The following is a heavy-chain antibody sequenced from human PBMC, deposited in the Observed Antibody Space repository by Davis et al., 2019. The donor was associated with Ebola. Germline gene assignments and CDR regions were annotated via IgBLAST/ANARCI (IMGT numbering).Heavy chain of an antibody. V-gene: IGHV4-34*01. CDR1: GGSFSGYY. CDR2: INHSGST. Sequence: MPSETLSLTCAVYGGSFSGYYWSWIRQPPGKGLEWIGEINHSGSTNYNPSLKSRVTISVDTSKNQFSLKLSSVTAADTAVYYCATARVDFWSGYYCFDYWGQGTLVTVSS. J-gene: IGHJ4*02. D-gene: IGHD3-3*01. CDR3: ATARVDFWSGYYCFDY.